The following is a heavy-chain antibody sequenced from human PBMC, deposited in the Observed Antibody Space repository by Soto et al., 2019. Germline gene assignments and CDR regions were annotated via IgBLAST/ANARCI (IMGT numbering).Heavy chain of an antibody. CDR2: IYYSGST. D-gene: IGHD7-27*01. CDR3: ARLESVTRSLGYFDY. V-gene: IGHV4-31*03. J-gene: IGHJ4*02. CDR1: GGSIRRSDYY. Sequence: QLQLQESGPGLVKPSQTLSLTCTVSGGSIRRSDYYWSWVRQLPGRGLEWIAYIYYSGSTFYNPSLMSRLAISVDTFRNQFSLSLTSVTAADTAVYYCARLESVTRSLGYFDYWGQGIRVTVTS.